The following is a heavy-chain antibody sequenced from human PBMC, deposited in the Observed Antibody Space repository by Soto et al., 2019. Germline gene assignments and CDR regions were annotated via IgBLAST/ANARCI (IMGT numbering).Heavy chain of an antibody. CDR3: AALDGALDY. J-gene: IGHJ4*02. CDR2: IFHTGNT. V-gene: IGHV4-59*01. CDR1: GDSFSSYY. Sequence: SETLSLTXTVSGDSFSSYYWTWIRQPPGKRLEWVAHIFHTGNTNYNPSLKSRVTISVDTSKNQFSLKLRSVTPADTAVYYCAALDGALDYWGPGTLV. D-gene: IGHD3-10*01.